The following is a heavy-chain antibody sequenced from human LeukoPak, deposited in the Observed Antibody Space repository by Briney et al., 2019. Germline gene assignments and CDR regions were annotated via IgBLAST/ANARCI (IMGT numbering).Heavy chain of an antibody. J-gene: IGHJ5*01. V-gene: IGHV1-2*02. CDR2: INPNIGDA. CDR1: GYTFTDYF. D-gene: IGHD2-21*02. CDR3: ARMALDGGDSIGFDS. Sequence: ASVTVSCTASGYTFTDYFIHWVRQAPGQGLEWMGWINPNIGDASYAQKFQDRVTMTRDRSINTAYMELSRLTSDDTAVYYCARMALDGGDSIGFDSWGQGTLVTVSS.